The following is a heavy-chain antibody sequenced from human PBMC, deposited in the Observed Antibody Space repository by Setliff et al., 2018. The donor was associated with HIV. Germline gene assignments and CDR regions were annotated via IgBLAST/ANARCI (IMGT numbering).Heavy chain of an antibody. J-gene: IGHJ4*02. CDR2: INVGNGNT. D-gene: IGHD3-22*01. CDR1: GYTFLNYG. CDR3: ARAAYGYDSSGYFFDY. V-gene: IGHV1-18*01. Sequence: ASVKVSCKASGYTFLNYGISWVRQTPGRGLEWMAWINVGNGNTKTARKLQGRVALTTDTSTSTAHMELSSLRSEDTAVYYCARAAYGYDSSGYFFDYWGQGTLVTVSS.